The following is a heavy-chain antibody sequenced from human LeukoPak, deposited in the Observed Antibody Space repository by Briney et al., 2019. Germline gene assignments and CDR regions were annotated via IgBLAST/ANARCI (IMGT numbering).Heavy chain of an antibody. CDR2: IFYNGNT. V-gene: IGHV4-39*07. CDR3: ARDSNHYGSGTYFLLDY. D-gene: IGHD3-10*01. J-gene: IGHJ4*02. CDR1: GDSINSRTYY. Sequence: PSETLSLTCTVSGDSINSRTYYWAWIRQPPGKGLEWIGSIFYNGNTYYNPSLRSRVTISADTSKNQFSLELTSVTAADTAVYYCARDSNHYGSGTYFLLDYWGQGTLVTVSS.